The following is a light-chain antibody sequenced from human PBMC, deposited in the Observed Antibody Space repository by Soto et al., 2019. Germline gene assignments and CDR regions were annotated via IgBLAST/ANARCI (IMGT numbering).Light chain of an antibody. V-gene: IGKV3-15*01. Sequence: EVVMTQSPATLSVSPGERVTLSCRASQSVGSNLAWYQQKRGQVPRLLIYGLSTRTTGIPVRFSCSGSGTELTRAISSLQSEAFAVYYCQQYNDWSITFGGGTKVEIK. J-gene: IGKJ4*01. CDR1: QSVGSN. CDR3: QQYNDWSIT. CDR2: GLS.